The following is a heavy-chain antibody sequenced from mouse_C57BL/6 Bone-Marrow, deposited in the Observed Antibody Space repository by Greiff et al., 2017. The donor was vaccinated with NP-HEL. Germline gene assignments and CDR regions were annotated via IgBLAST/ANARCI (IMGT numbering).Heavy chain of an antibody. D-gene: IGHD1-1*01. CDR1: GYSFTGYY. V-gene: IGHV1-31*01. CDR3: ARSFTTVVAGDWYFDV. Sequence: VQLQQSGPELVKPGASVKISCKASGYSFTGYYMHWVKQSHGNILDWIGYIYPYNGVSSYNQKFKGKATLTVDKSSSTAYMELRSLTSEDSAVYYCARSFTTVVAGDWYFDVWGTGTTVTVSS. CDR2: IYPYNGVS. J-gene: IGHJ1*03.